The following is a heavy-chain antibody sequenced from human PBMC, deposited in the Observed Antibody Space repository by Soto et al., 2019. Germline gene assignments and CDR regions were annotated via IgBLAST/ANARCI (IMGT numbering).Heavy chain of an antibody. CDR2: IYYSGST. J-gene: IGHJ4*02. V-gene: IGHV4-31*03. D-gene: IGHD6-6*01. Sequence: SETLSLTCTVSGGSINSGAYYWSWIRQHPGKGLEWIGYIYYSGSTYYNPSLKSRVTISVDTSNNQFSLKLISVTAADTAVYYCARDSTSSGFDYWGQGALVTVSS. CDR3: ARDSTSSGFDY. CDR1: GGSINSGAYY.